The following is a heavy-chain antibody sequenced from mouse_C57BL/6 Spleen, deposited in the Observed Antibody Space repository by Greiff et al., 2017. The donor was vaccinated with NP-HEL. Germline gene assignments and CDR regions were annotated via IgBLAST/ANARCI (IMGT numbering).Heavy chain of an antibody. CDR2: IYPGSGST. Sequence: QVQLQQPGAELVKPGASVKMSCKASGYTFTSYWITWVKQRPGQGLEWIGDIYPGSGSTNYNEKFKSKATLTVDTSSSTASMQLSSLTSEDSAVYYCAREGAITRFFDVWGTGTTVTVSS. J-gene: IGHJ1*03. V-gene: IGHV1-55*01. D-gene: IGHD1-1*01. CDR3: AREGAITRFFDV. CDR1: GYTFTSYW.